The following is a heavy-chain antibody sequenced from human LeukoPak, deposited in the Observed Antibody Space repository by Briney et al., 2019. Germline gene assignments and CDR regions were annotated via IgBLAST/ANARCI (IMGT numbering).Heavy chain of an antibody. D-gene: IGHD3-16*01. Sequence: SETLSLTCAVYGGSFSGYYWSWIRQPPGKGLEWIGEINHSGSTNYNPSLKSRVTISVDTSKNQFSLKLSSVSAADTAVYYCARGKGGWFDPWGQGTLVTVSS. CDR3: ARGKGGWFDP. CDR1: GGSFSGYY. CDR2: INHSGST. J-gene: IGHJ5*02. V-gene: IGHV4-34*01.